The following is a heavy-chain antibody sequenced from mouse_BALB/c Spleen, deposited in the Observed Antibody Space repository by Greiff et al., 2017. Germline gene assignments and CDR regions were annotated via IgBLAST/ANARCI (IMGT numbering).Heavy chain of an antibody. V-gene: IGHV1-69*02. CDR2: IYPSDSYT. D-gene: IGHD1-1*02. CDR3: TRHVYGAWFAY. CDR1: GYTFTSYW. Sequence: VQLQQPGAELVRPGASVKLSCKASGYTFTSYWINWVKQRPGQGLEWIGNIYPSDSYTNYNQKFKDKATLTVDKSSSTAYMQLSSPTSEDSAVYYCTRHVYGAWFAYWGQGTLVTVSA. J-gene: IGHJ3*01.